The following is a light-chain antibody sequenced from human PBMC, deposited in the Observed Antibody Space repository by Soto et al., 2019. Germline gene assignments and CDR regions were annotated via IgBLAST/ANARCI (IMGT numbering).Light chain of an antibody. CDR2: AAS. V-gene: IGKV1-27*01. CDR3: QKSTTAPQT. CDR1: QGIIDY. Sequence: DIQMTQSPSSLSASVGDRVTITCRASQGIIDYLAWYQHKPGKAPNLLIYAASTLHSGVPSRFSGSGSGTDFTLTISNLQPEDVGTYYCQKSTTAPQTFGPGTMVEIK. J-gene: IGKJ1*01.